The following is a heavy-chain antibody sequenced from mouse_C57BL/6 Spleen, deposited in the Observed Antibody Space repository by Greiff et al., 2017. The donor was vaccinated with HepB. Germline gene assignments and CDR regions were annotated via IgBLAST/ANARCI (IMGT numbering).Heavy chain of an antibody. V-gene: IGHV3-8*01. D-gene: IGHD2-5*01. CDR1: GYSITSDY. CDR2: ISYSGST. J-gene: IGHJ1*03. Sequence: EVKLQESGPGLAKPSQTLSLTCSVTGYSITSDYWNWIRKFPGNKLEYMGYISYSGSTYYNPSLKSRISITRDTSKNQYYLQLNSVTTEDTTTYYYARSTYSNWADWYFDVWGTGTTVTVSS. CDR3: ARSTYSNWADWYFDV.